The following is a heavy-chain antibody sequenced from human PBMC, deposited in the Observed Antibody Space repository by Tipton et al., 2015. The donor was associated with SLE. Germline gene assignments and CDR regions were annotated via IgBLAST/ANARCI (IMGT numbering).Heavy chain of an antibody. CDR2: IYYTGAA. CDR1: GGSINSRY. V-gene: IGHV4-59*11. J-gene: IGHJ3*01. CDR3: AREVNIVSDSDAFDV. D-gene: IGHD2/OR15-2a*01. Sequence: TLSLTCTVSGGSINSRYWSWIRQPPGKGLEWIGYIYYTGAAYYNPSLMSRTTLSVDTSKNQFSLTLTSVTAADAAVYYCAREVNIVSDSDAFDVWGQGTMVAVSS.